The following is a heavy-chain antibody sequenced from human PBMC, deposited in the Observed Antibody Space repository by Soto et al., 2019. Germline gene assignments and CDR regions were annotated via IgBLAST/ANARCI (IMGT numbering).Heavy chain of an antibody. D-gene: IGHD1-7*01. CDR3: AKAGTNWNYAYYFDS. Sequence: GGSLRLSCAASGFTFRSYAMSWVRQAPGKGLEWVSVISGSGGSTDYADSVKGRFTMSRDNSKNTLYLQMNSLRAEDTAVYYCAKAGTNWNYAYYFDSWGQGTLVTVSS. CDR2: ISGSGGST. CDR1: GFTFRSYA. J-gene: IGHJ4*02. V-gene: IGHV3-23*01.